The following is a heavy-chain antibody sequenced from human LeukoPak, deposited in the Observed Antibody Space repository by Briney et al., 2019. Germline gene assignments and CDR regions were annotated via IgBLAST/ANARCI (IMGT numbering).Heavy chain of an antibody. CDR2: IYYTGSTNY. J-gene: IGHJ4*02. Sequence: SETLSLTCTVSGASIRSYYWSWIRQPPGKGLECIGYIYYTGSTNYNYNPSLKSRVTISVDTSKNQFSLKLSSVTAADTAVYYCARHGPRRDGYNYDYWGQGTLVTVSS. CDR3: ARHGPRRDGYNYDY. CDR1: GASIRSYY. D-gene: IGHD5-24*01. V-gene: IGHV4-59*08.